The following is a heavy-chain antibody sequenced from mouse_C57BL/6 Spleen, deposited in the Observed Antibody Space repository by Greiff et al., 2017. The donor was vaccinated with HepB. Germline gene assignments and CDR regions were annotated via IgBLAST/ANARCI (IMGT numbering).Heavy chain of an antibody. Sequence: EVQLVESGGGLVKPGGSLKLSCAASGFTFSDYGMHWVRQAPEKGLEWVAYISSGSSTIYYADTVKGRFTISRDNAKNTLFLQMTSLRSEDTAMYYCARAYDGYCGGFAYWGQGTLVTVSA. CDR2: ISSGSSTI. V-gene: IGHV5-17*01. CDR1: GFTFSDYG. D-gene: IGHD2-3*01. CDR3: ARAYDGYCGGFAY. J-gene: IGHJ3*01.